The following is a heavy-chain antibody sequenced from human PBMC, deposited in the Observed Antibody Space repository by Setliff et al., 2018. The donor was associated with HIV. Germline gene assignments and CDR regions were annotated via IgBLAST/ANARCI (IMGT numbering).Heavy chain of an antibody. CDR2: IYYNGSP. J-gene: IGHJ4*02. Sequence: SETLSLTCTVSEGSLSTYYWSWIRQPPGKGLEWIGYIYYNGSPTYNPSLKSRVTMSVDTSKNQSSLRLSSVTAADTAVYYCARKHLANVFDYWGQGTLVTVSS. D-gene: IGHD5-12*01. V-gene: IGHV4-59*01. CDR1: EGSLSTYY. CDR3: ARKHLANVFDY.